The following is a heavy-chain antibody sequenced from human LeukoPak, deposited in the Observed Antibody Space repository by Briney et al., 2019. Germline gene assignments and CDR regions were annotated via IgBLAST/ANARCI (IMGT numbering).Heavy chain of an antibody. CDR1: GYTFTGYY. J-gene: IGHJ4*02. D-gene: IGHD3-3*01. CDR2: INPNSGGT. CDR3: ARSMNDFWRGYYLVVVAY. V-gene: IGHV1-2*02. Sequence: GASVKVSCKASGYTFTGYYMNWGRQAPGQGLEWMGWINPNSGGTNYAQKFQGRVTMTRDTSISTAYMELSRLRSDDTAVYYCARSMNDFWRGYYLVVVAYWGQGTLVTVSS.